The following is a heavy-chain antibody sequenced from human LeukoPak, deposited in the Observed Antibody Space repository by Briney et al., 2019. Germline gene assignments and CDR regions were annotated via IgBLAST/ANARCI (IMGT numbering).Heavy chain of an antibody. J-gene: IGHJ4*02. Sequence: GESLKISCKGSGYRFTKYWIGWVRQMPGKGLEWMGIIYPGDSDSRYSPSFQGQVTISADKSISTAYLQWSSLKASDTAMYYCARKEAAAGPIDYWGQGTLVTVSS. CDR1: GYRFTKYW. V-gene: IGHV5-51*01. D-gene: IGHD6-13*01. CDR2: IYPGDSDS. CDR3: ARKEAAAGPIDY.